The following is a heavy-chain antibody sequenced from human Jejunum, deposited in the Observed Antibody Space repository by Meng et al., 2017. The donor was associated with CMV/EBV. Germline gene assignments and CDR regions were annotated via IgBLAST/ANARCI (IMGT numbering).Heavy chain of an antibody. Sequence: GGWGRRPPGKGRGWIGEIYHKGGNYYKRTLKSRVDISLDRSKNQFSLVLSSLTAADTAIYYCARELGVAYCSATNCYASVNAFDIWGQGTLVTVSS. J-gene: IGHJ4*02. V-gene: IGHV4-4*02. CDR2: IYHKGGN. CDR3: ARELGVAYCSATNCYASVNAFDI. D-gene: IGHD2-2*01.